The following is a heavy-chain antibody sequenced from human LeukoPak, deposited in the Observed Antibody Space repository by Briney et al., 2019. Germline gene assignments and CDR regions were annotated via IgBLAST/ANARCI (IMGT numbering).Heavy chain of an antibody. CDR3: ASRAHFWSGPGG. D-gene: IGHD3-3*02. CDR1: GFTFSSYS. J-gene: IGHJ4*02. Sequence: PGGSLRLSCAASGFTFSSYSMNWVRQAPGKGLEWVANITQDGSEKYYMDSVKGRFTISRDNAKNSLYLQMNSLRAEDTAVYYCASRAHFWSGPGGWGQGTLVTVSS. CDR2: ITQDGSEK. V-gene: IGHV3-7*01.